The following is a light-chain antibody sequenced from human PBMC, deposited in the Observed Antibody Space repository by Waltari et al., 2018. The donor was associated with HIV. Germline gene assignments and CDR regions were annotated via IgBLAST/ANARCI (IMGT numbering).Light chain of an antibody. CDR1: TSNIGRNS. CDR2: RNN. CDR3: VVWDDTLRGVI. J-gene: IGLJ2*01. V-gene: IGLV1-47*01. Sequence: SVLPQPPSASGTPGQRVDISCSGSTSNIGRNSVFWYQHLPRTAPKLLIHRNNQRPSGVPDRFSGSTSGTSASLAISGRRSEDEAEYYCVVWDDTLRGVIFGGGTKVAVL.